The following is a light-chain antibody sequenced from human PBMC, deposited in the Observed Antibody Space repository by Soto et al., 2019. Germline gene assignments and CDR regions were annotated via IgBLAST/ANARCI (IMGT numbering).Light chain of an antibody. Sequence: QSALTQPASVSGSPGQSITISCTGTSSDVCNYKYVSWYQQHPDKAPKLMIYEVSNRPSGVSNRFSGSKSGHTASLTISGLQAEDETDYYCFSYTSSGTYGFGTGTKVTVL. CDR3: FSYTSSGTYG. CDR1: SSDVCNYKY. V-gene: IGLV2-14*01. CDR2: EVS. J-gene: IGLJ1*01.